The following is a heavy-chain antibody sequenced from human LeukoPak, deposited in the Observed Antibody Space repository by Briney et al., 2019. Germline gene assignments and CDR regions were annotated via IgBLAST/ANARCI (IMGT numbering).Heavy chain of an antibody. CDR1: GYTFTGYY. CDR3: ARVWAYYYYGSGSIVDDAFDI. J-gene: IGHJ3*02. Sequence: ASVKVSCKASGYTFTGYYMHWVRQAPGQGLEWMGWINPSSGGTNYAQKFQGRVTMARDTSISTAYMELSRLRSDDTAVYYCARVWAYYYYGSGSIVDDAFDIWGQGTMVTVSS. D-gene: IGHD3-10*01. CDR2: INPSSGGT. V-gene: IGHV1-2*02.